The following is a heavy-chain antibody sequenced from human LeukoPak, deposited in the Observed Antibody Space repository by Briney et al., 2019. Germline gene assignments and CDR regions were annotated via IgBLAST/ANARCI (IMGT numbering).Heavy chain of an antibody. Sequence: GGSLRLSCAASGFTFSSYAMSWVRQAPGKGVEWVSAISGSGGSTYYADSVKGRFTISRDNSKNTLYLQMNRLRAEDTAVYYCAKDHDSSGYLMYYFDYWGQGTLVTVSS. CDR1: GFTFSSYA. V-gene: IGHV3-23*01. D-gene: IGHD3-22*01. CDR2: ISGSGGST. J-gene: IGHJ4*02. CDR3: AKDHDSSGYLMYYFDY.